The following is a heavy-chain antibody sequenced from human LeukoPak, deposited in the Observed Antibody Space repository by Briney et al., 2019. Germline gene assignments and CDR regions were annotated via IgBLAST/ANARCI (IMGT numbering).Heavy chain of an antibody. J-gene: IGHJ5*02. CDR1: GFTFSSYG. D-gene: IGHD3-10*01. Sequence: GGSLRLSCAASGFTFSSYGMHWVRQAPGKGLEWVAVIWYDGSNKYYADSVKGRFTISRDNSKNTLYLQMNSLRAEDTAVYYCARGIREYGSGSYLARVDPWGQGTLVTVSS. V-gene: IGHV3-33*01. CDR2: IWYDGSNK. CDR3: ARGIREYGSGSYLARVDP.